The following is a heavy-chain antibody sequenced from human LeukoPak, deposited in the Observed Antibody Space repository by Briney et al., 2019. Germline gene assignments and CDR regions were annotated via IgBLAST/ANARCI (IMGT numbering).Heavy chain of an antibody. J-gene: IGHJ1*01. CDR2: IYYRGST. D-gene: IGHD3-22*01. CDR1: GDSISSSSYY. V-gene: IGHV4-39*01. CDR3: ARRRYYDSTGYLD. Sequence: PSETLSLTCTISGDSISSSSYYWGWIRQPPGKGLEWIGDIYYRGSTYYSPSLKSRVSISIDTSNNQFSPTLNSVTAADTALYFCARRRYYDSTGYLDWGQGTLVTVSS.